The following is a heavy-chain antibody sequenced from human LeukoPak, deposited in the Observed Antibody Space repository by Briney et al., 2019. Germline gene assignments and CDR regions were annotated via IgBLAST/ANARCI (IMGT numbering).Heavy chain of an antibody. CDR2: IYYSGST. J-gene: IGHJ5*02. V-gene: IGHV4-34*09. CDR3: ARDSNRVPENWFDP. Sequence: SETLSLTCAVYGGSFSGYYWSWIRQPPGKGLEWIGYIYYSGSTYYNPSLKSRVTISVDTSKNQFSLKLSSVTAADTAVYYCARDSNRVPENWFDPWGQGTLVTVSS. CDR1: GGSFSGYY. D-gene: IGHD1-14*01.